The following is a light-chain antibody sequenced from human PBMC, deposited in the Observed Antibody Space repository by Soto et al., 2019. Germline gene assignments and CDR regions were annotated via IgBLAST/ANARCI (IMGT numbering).Light chain of an antibody. CDR1: SSDVGGYNY. Sequence: QSALTQPASVSGSPGQSITISCTGTSSDVGGYNYVSWYQQHPGKAPKLMIYDVSNRPSGVSNRFSGPKSGTTASLTISGLQAEYEADYYCSSYTSSSTVVVFGGGTKLTVL. CDR2: DVS. CDR3: SSYTSSSTVVV. J-gene: IGLJ2*01. V-gene: IGLV2-14*01.